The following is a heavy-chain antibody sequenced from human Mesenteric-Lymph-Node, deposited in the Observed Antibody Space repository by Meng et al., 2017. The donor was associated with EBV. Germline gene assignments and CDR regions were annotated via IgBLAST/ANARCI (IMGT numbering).Heavy chain of an antibody. J-gene: IGHJ4*02. CDR3: ARSFAAAAKFDY. V-gene: IGHV1-18*01. CDR1: GYTFTTHG. CDR2: ISPYNDNT. Sequence: QVNLVQSGAEVQKPGASVKVSCKASGYTFTTHGISWVRQAPGQGLEWMGWISPYNDNTNSAQKFQGRVTMTIDTSTRTAYLELRSLRADDTAMYYCARSFAAAAKFDYWGQGTLVTVSS. D-gene: IGHD6-13*01.